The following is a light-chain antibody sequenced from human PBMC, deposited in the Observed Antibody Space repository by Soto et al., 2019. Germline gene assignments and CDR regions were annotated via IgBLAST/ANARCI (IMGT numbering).Light chain of an antibody. V-gene: IGKV3-20*01. CDR2: GAS. J-gene: IGKJ1*01. CDR1: QSVSRSD. CDR3: QQYGDSQSWT. Sequence: IVLTQSPGTLSLSPGERATLSCRASQSVSRSDLAWYQQKPGQAPRLLIHGASSRATGIPDRFSGSGSGTDFTLTISRRDPEDFVVDYCQQYGDSQSWTLGQGTKVEIK.